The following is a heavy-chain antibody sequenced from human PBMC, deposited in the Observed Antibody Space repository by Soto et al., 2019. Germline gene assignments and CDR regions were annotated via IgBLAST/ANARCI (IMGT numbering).Heavy chain of an antibody. J-gene: IGHJ2*01. D-gene: IGHD3-9*01. CDR2: IFYSGTT. V-gene: IGHV4-39*01. CDR3: AKTGPYDILTYWYFDL. Sequence: QLQLQESGPGLVKPSETLSLTCTVSGDSISSSSYYWVWIRQPPGRGLEWIGSIFYSGTTYYNPSLKSRVTISIDTSKNQFSLKLTSVTAADTAVYYCAKTGPYDILTYWYFDLWGRDTLVTVSS. CDR1: GDSISSSSYY.